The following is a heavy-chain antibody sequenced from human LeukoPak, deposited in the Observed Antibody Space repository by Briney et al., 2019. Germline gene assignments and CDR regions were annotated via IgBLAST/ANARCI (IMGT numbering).Heavy chain of an antibody. J-gene: IGHJ5*02. V-gene: IGHV1-2*02. CDR1: GYTFSDYY. CDR2: INPHSGGT. D-gene: IGHD3-10*01. CDR3: ARTYYYGSGSYYENWFDP. Sequence: ASVKVSCKAYGYTFSDYYMHWVRQAPGQGLEWMGWINPHSGGTNYTQKFQGRVTMTRDTSISTAYMELSRLRSDDTAVYYCARTYYYGSGSYYENWFDPRGQGTLVTVSS.